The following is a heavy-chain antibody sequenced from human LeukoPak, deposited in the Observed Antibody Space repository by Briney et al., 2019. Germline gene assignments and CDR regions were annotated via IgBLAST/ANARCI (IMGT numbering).Heavy chain of an antibody. Sequence: PGGSLRLSCAASGFTFSDYYMSWVRQAPGEGLEWGSYISSSGSTIYYADSVKGRFTISRDNAKNSLYLQMNSLRAEDTAVYYCARGGYYYDSSGYPFGYWGQGTLVTVSS. J-gene: IGHJ4*02. D-gene: IGHD3-22*01. CDR2: ISSSGSTI. CDR1: GFTFSDYY. CDR3: ARGGYYYDSSGYPFGY. V-gene: IGHV3-11*04.